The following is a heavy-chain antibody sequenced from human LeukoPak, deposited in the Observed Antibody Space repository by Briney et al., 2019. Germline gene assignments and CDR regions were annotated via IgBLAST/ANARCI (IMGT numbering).Heavy chain of an antibody. CDR2: IRYDGSNK. Sequence: GGSLRLSCATSGFTFSNYGMHWVRQAPGKGLEWVAFIRYDGSNKYYADSVKGRFTISRDNSKNTLYVQMNSLRPEDTAVYYCAKVPLRGDHCDYWGHGTLVTVSS. V-gene: IGHV3-30*02. CDR3: AKVPLRGDHCDY. J-gene: IGHJ4*01. CDR1: GFTFSNYG. D-gene: IGHD3-10*01.